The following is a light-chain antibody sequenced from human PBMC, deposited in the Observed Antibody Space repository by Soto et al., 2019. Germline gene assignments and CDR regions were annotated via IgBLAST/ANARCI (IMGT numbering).Light chain of an antibody. V-gene: IGKV3-11*01. CDR3: QQRSST. J-gene: IGKJ5*01. CDR2: DAS. CDR1: QSVSSY. Sequence: EIVLTQSPATLSLSPGERATLSCRASQSVSSYFAWYQQKPGQDPRLLIYDASYRASGIPARFSGSGSGTDFTLTISSLEPEDFAVYYCQQRSSTFGQGTRLEIK.